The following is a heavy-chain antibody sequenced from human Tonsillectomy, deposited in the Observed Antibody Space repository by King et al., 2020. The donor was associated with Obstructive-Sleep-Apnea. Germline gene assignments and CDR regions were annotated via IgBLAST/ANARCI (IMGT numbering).Heavy chain of an antibody. CDR3: ARLRAGQGSNAFDY. V-gene: IGHV4-34*01. CDR1: GESFSGCY. J-gene: IGHJ4*02. D-gene: IGHD1-26*01. Sequence: VQLQQWGPGLLKPSETLSLPCAVYGESFSGCYWTWIRQPPGKGLEWIGEINHSGSTIYSPSLKSRVTISVDTSKNQFSLNLSSVTAADTAVYYCARLRAGQGSNAFDYWGQGTLVTVSS. CDR2: INHSGST.